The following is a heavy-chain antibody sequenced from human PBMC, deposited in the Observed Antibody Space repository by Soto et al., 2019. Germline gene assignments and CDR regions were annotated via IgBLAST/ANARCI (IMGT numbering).Heavy chain of an antibody. D-gene: IGHD4-4*01. CDR2: IYPGDSQT. V-gene: IGHV5-51*01. CDR1: GYRFTSYG. J-gene: IGHJ5*02. Sequence: PGESLKISCKGSGYRFTSYGIGWVRQMPGKGLEWMGIIYPGDSQTRYSPSFEGQVTISADKSITTAYLQWYSLKASDTAMYYCARQTVTTRGWFDTWGQGTLVTVSS. CDR3: ARQTVTTRGWFDT.